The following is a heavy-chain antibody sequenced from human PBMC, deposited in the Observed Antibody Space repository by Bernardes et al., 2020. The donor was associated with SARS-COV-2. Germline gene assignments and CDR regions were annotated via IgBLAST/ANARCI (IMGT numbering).Heavy chain of an antibody. Sequence: GGSLRLSCAASGFTFSSYGMHWVRQAPGKGLEWVAVISYDGSNKYYADSVKGRFTISRDNSKNTLYLQMDSLRAEDTAVYYCAKDGWVGYEPSNYGMDVWGQGTTVTVSS. J-gene: IGHJ6*02. CDR1: GFTFSSYG. V-gene: IGHV3-30*18. D-gene: IGHD5-12*01. CDR2: ISYDGSNK. CDR3: AKDGWVGYEPSNYGMDV.